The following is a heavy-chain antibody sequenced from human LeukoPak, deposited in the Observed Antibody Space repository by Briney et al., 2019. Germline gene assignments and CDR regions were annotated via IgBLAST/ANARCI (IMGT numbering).Heavy chain of an antibody. CDR1: GGSVSSSSYY. J-gene: IGHJ5*02. CDR3: ARHWVVVTARDNWFDP. CDR2: IYYSGST. V-gene: IGHV4-39*01. D-gene: IGHD2-21*02. Sequence: PSETLSLTCTVSGGSVSSSSYYWGWIRQPPGKGLEWIGSIYYSGSTYYNPSLKSRVTISVDTSKNQFSLKLSSVTAADTAVYYRARHWVVVTARDNWFDPWGQGTLVTVSS.